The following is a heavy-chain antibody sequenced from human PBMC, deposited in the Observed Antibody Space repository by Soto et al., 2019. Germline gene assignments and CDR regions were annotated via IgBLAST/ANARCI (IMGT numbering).Heavy chain of an antibody. Sequence: SETLSLTCTVSGGSVSSGSYYWSWIRQPPGKVLEWIGYIYYSGSTNYNLSLKSRVTISVDTANNQFSLKLRSVTAADTAVYYCARDQGQGFDPWGQGTLVTVSS. CDR3: ARDQGQGFDP. CDR1: GGSVSSGSYY. J-gene: IGHJ5*02. CDR2: IYYSGST. V-gene: IGHV4-61*01.